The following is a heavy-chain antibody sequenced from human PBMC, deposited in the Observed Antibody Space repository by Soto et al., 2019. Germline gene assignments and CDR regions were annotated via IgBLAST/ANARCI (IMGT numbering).Heavy chain of an antibody. J-gene: IGHJ6*02. CDR2: ISYDGSNK. Sequence: PGGSLRLSCAASGFTFSSYGMHWVRQAPGKGLEWVAVISYDGSNKYYADSVKGRFTISRDNSKNTLYLQMNSLRAEDTAVYYCAKDRNRFNWNDDYYYYYGTDVWGQGTTVTVSS. CDR3: AKDRNRFNWNDDYYYYYGTDV. D-gene: IGHD1-20*01. V-gene: IGHV3-30*18. CDR1: GFTFSSYG.